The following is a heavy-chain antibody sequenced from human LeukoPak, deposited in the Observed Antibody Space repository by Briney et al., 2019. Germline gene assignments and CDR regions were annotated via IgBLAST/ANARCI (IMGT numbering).Heavy chain of an antibody. Sequence: GESLQISCKGSGYSFIRYWVGWVRPKPGKGLELMGIVYPDDSDTRYSPSFQGQVTISVDKSISTAYLQWSSLKASDSGMYYCASGAGLLLFDYWGQGTLVSVSS. D-gene: IGHD2-21*01. CDR3: ASGAGLLLFDY. CDR2: VYPDDSDT. CDR1: GYSFIRYW. J-gene: IGHJ4*01. V-gene: IGHV5-51*01.